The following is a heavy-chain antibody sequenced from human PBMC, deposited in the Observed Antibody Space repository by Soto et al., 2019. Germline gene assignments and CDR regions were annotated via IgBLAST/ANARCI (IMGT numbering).Heavy chain of an antibody. D-gene: IGHD2-8*02. V-gene: IGHV3-23*01. J-gene: IGHJ4*02. Sequence: PGGSLRLSCAASGFTFRSYAMSWVRQAPGKGLQWVSGISVSGDKTYYADSVKGRFTISRDNSKNTLNLQMNSLRAEDTAIYYCARDPRIGYCTGSNCSLAGLIDSWGQGTLVTVSS. CDR2: ISVSGDKT. CDR3: ARDPRIGYCTGSNCSLAGLIDS. CDR1: GFTFRSYA.